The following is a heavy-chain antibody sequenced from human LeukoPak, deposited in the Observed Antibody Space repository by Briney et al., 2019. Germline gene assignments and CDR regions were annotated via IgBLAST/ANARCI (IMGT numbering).Heavy chain of an antibody. CDR2: IYYSGRT. J-gene: IGHJ5*02. Sequence: SETLSLTCTVSGGSLSSYYWSWIRQPPGKGLEWIGYIYYSGRTNYNPSLKSRVTISVDTSKNQFSLKLSSVTAADTAVYYCARVVTRYSNWFDPWGQGTLVTVSS. CDR1: GGSLSSYY. CDR3: ARVVTRYSNWFDP. V-gene: IGHV4-59*01. D-gene: IGHD4-11*01.